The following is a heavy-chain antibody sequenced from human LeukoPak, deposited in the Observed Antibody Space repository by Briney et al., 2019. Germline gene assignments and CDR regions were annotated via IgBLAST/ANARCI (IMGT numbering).Heavy chain of an antibody. J-gene: IGHJ4*02. CDR1: GFTFSNYA. Sequence: PGGSLRLSCAASGFTFSNYAMSWARQAPGKGLEWVSGISVSGGSRYYADSVKGRFTISRDSSKNTLYLQMNSLRAEDTAVYYCAKDGQYSTGWYFDYWGQGTLVTVSS. CDR3: AKDGQYSTGWYFDY. D-gene: IGHD6-19*01. V-gene: IGHV3-23*01. CDR2: ISVSGGSR.